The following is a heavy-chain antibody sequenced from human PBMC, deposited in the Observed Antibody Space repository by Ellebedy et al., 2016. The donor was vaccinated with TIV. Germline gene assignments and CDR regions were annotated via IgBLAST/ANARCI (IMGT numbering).Heavy chain of an antibody. V-gene: IGHV4-39*01. J-gene: IGHJ4*02. D-gene: IGHD6-19*01. Sequence: SETLSLTXTVSGGSISSSDYYWGWIRQPPGKGLEWIGSIYYSGSTYYNPSLKSRVTISVDTSKNQFSLKLSSVTAADTAVYYCARHPEGLLAVAGLFDYWGQGTLVTVSS. CDR1: GGSISSSDYY. CDR2: IYYSGST. CDR3: ARHPEGLLAVAGLFDY.